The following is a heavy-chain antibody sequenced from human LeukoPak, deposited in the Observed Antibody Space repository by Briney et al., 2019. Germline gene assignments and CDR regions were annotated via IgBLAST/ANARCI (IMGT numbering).Heavy chain of an antibody. CDR2: MNPNNGNT. J-gene: IGHJ3*02. D-gene: IGHD3-22*01. CDR1: GYTFTSYD. V-gene: IGHV1-8*01. Sequence: ASVKVSCKASGYTFTSYDINWVRQATGQGLEWMGWMNPNNGNTGYAQKFQGRVTMTRDTSISTAYMELSRLRSDDTAVYYCAREPINIHYYDSSGSQEHAFDIWGQGTMVTVSS. CDR3: AREPINIHYYDSSGSQEHAFDI.